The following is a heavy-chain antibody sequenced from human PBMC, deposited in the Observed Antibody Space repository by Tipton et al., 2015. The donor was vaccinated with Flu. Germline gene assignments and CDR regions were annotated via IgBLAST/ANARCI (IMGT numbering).Heavy chain of an antibody. V-gene: IGHV1-2*02. CDR3: ARNVEYSSAYAGVYFDY. CDR1: GLAFAHYQ. Sequence: QLVQSGAEMKKPGASVKISCKTSGLAFAHYQVHWVRQAPGQGLEWVGWVDASGGVTSYGQTFQGRVTLSRDTSTGTAYMELTRLRSDDTAVYYCARNVEYSSAYAGVYFDYWGQGTRVTVSS. CDR2: VDASGGVT. D-gene: IGHD2-15*01. J-gene: IGHJ4*02.